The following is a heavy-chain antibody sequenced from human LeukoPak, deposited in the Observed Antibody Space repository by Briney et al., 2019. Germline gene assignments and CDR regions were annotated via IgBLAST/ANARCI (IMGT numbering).Heavy chain of an antibody. D-gene: IGHD3-3*01. Sequence: SCKASGYTFPSYFMHWVRQAPGKGLEWVAIISNDGSRKYYAHSVEGRFTISRDNSKNTLYLQMDSLRAEDTAVYYCARDRAWNYFDYWGQGTLVTVSS. CDR3: ARDRAWNYFDY. V-gene: IGHV3-30*03. J-gene: IGHJ4*02. CDR2: ISNDGSRK. CDR1: GYTFPSYF.